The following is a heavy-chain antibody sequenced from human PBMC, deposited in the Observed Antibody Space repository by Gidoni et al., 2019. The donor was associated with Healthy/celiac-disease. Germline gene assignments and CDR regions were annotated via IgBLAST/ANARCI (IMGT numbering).Heavy chain of an antibody. Sequence: QVQVVQSGAGVKKPGASVKVSRKASGYTLTSYYMHWVRQAPGQGLEWMGIINPSGGSTSYAQKFQGRVTMTRDTSTSTVYMELSSLRSEDTAVYYCARVRGSTATGDDAFDIWGQGTMVTVSS. CDR1: GYTLTSYY. D-gene: IGHD3-10*01. CDR3: ARVRGSTATGDDAFDI. J-gene: IGHJ3*02. V-gene: IGHV1-46*01. CDR2: INPSGGST.